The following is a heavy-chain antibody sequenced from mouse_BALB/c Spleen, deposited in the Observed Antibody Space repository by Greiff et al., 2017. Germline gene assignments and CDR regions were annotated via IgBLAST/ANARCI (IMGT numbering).Heavy chain of an antibody. CDR3: ARGDELAWFAY. CDR1: GFTFSSYG. Sequence: EVQLVDSGGGLVQPGGSLKLSCAASGFTFSSYGMSWVRQTPDKRLELVATINSNGGSTYYPDSVKGRFTISRANAKNTLYLQMSSLKSEDTAVYYCARGDELAWFAYWGQGTLVPVSA. V-gene: IGHV5-6-3*01. J-gene: IGHJ3*01. CDR2: INSNGGST.